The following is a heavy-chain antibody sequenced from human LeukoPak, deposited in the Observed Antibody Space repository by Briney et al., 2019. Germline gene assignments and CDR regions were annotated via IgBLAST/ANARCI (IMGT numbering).Heavy chain of an antibody. Sequence: GRSLRLSCAASGFTFSSYGMHWVRQAPGKGLEWVAVIWYDGRNKYYADSVKGRFTISRDNSKNTLYLQMNSLRAEDTAVFYCAKDTTTSRRGFDYWGQGILVTVSS. J-gene: IGHJ4*02. D-gene: IGHD3-10*01. CDR3: AKDTTTSRRGFDY. CDR2: IWYDGRNK. V-gene: IGHV3-33*06. CDR1: GFTFSSYG.